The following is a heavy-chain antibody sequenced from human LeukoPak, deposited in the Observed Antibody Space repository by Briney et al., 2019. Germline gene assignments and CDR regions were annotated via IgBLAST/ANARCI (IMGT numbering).Heavy chain of an antibody. V-gene: IGHV4-39*01. Sequence: SETLSFTCTVSGGSISSSSYYWGWIRQPPGKGLEWVGSIYYSGSTCYNPSLKSRVTISVDMSKNQFSLKLSSVTAADTAVYYCARHSTYYYDSSGYFDYWGQGTLVTVSS. CDR1: GGSISSSSYY. CDR3: ARHSTYYYDSSGYFDY. J-gene: IGHJ4*02. D-gene: IGHD3-22*01. CDR2: IYYSGST.